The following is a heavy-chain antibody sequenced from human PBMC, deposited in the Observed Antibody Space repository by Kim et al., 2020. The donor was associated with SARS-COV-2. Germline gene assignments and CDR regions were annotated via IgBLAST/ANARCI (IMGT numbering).Heavy chain of an antibody. J-gene: IGHJ3*02. V-gene: IGHV3-74*01. D-gene: IGHD1-26*01. Sequence: DSVKGRFTISRDNAKNTLYLQMNSLRAEDTAVYYCARGSSGSYPRAFDMWGQGTMVTVSS. CDR3: ARGSSGSYPRAFDM.